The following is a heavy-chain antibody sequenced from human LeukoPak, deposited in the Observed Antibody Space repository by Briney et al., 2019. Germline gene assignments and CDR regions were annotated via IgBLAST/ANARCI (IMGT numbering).Heavy chain of an antibody. Sequence: ASVKVSCKASGYTFTTYDINWVRQATGQGLEWMGWMNPNSGNTGYAQKFQGRVAMTRNTSISTAFMELSGLRSEDTAVYFCARRNTAMVAGLDYWGQGSLVTVSS. J-gene: IGHJ4*02. D-gene: IGHD5-18*01. CDR3: ARRNTAMVAGLDY. CDR1: GYTFTTYD. CDR2: MNPNSGNT. V-gene: IGHV1-8*01.